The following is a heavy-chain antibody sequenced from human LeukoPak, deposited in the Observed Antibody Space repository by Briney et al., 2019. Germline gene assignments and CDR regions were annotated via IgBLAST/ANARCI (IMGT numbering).Heavy chain of an antibody. V-gene: IGHV4-31*03. CDR1: GGSISSGGYY. D-gene: IGHD5-18*01. CDR2: IYYSRST. J-gene: IGHJ4*02. CDR3: ARGYSYGTKQFDY. Sequence: PSQTLSLTCTVSGGSISSGGYYWRWIRQHPGKGLEWIGYIYYSRSTYYNPSLKSRVTISVDTSKNQFSLKLSSVTAADTAVYYCARGYSYGTKQFDYWGQGTLVTVSS.